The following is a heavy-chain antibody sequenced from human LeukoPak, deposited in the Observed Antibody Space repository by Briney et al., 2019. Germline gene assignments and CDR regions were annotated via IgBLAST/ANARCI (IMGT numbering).Heavy chain of an antibody. V-gene: IGHV3-7*03. CDR3: AKEGRSLQTY. CDR1: GVTVSTNY. CDR2: IKEDGTET. J-gene: IGHJ4*02. D-gene: IGHD5-24*01. Sequence: GGSLRLSCAVSGVTVSTNYMSWVRLAPGKGLEWVANIKEDGTETYYVDSVKGRFTISRDNAKNSLYLQMNSLRVEDTAVYYCAKEGRSLQTYWGQGTLVTVSS.